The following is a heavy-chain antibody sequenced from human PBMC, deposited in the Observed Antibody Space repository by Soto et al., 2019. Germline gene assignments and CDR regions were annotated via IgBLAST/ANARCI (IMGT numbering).Heavy chain of an antibody. CDR3: ARAGATTELGY. V-gene: IGHV3-11*06. Sequence: PGGSLRLSCAASGFTFSDYYMSWIRQAPGKGLEWVSYISSSSSYTNYADSVKGRFTISRDNAKNSLYLQMNSLRAEDTAVYYCARAGATTELGYWGQGTLVTVSS. CDR1: GFTFSDYY. CDR2: ISSSSSYT. J-gene: IGHJ4*02. D-gene: IGHD1-26*01.